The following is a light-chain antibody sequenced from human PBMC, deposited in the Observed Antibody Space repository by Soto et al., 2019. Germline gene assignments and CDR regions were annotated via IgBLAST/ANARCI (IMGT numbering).Light chain of an antibody. V-gene: IGLV1-51*01. CDR1: SSTIGNNY. CDR2: DNN. J-gene: IGLJ1*01. CDR3: VAWDSSLSAYV. Sequence: QSVLTQPPSVSAAPGQKVTISCSGGSSTIGNNYVSWYKQLPGTAPQLLIFDNNRRPSGIPDRISGSKSGSSATLGITGLQTGDEADYYCVAWDSSLSAYVFGTGTKATVL.